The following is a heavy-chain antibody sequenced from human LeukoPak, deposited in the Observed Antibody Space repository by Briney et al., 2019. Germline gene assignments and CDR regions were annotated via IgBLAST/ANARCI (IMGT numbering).Heavy chain of an antibody. CDR2: ISSGGKWI. J-gene: IGHJ5*02. V-gene: IGHV3-21*01. CDR3: ARDAGGRTQREGWFDP. Sequence: PGGSLRLSCAASGFTFSSYSMNWVRQAPGKGLEWVSSISSGGKWIYYADSLKGRFTISRDNAKNSLYLQMKSLRVEDTAVYYCARDAGGRTQREGWFDPWGQGTLVTVSS. D-gene: IGHD1-26*01. CDR1: GFTFSSYS.